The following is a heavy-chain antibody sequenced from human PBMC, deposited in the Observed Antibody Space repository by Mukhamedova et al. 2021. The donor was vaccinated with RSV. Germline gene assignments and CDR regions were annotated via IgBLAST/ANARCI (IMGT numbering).Heavy chain of an antibody. Sequence: WVRQAPGKGLEWLSHIRSSDSSIYYADSVRGRFTISRDNAKNSLYLQMNSLRAEDTAVYYCAREEYYERGGSYSTSYFYNGMDVWG. V-gene: IGHV3-48*03. CDR2: IRSSDSSI. J-gene: IGHJ6*02. CDR3: AREEYYERGGSYSTSYFYNGMDV. D-gene: IGHD3-22*01.